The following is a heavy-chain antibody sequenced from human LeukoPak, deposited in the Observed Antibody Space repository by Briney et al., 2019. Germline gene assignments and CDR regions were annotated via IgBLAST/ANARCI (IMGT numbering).Heavy chain of an antibody. CDR2: FDPEDGET. CDR1: GYTLTELS. D-gene: IGHD1-26*01. Sequence: ASVKVSCKVSGYTLTELSMHWVRQAPGKGLEGMGGFDPEDGETIYAQKFEGRVTMTEDTSTDTAYMELSSLRSEDTAVYYCATGLDSYSGLPWGQGTLVTVSS. V-gene: IGHV1-24*01. J-gene: IGHJ5*02. CDR3: ATGLDSYSGLP.